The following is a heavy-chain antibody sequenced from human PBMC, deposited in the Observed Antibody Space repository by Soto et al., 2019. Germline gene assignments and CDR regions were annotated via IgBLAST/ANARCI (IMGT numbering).Heavy chain of an antibody. D-gene: IGHD2-8*01. CDR2: ISSSGRYI. CDR3: ARERCSNGVCYQADYYYYGMDV. V-gene: IGHV3-21*01. J-gene: IGHJ6*02. Sequence: EVQLVESGGGLVKPGGSLRLSCAASGFTFNSYSMNWVRQAPGKGLEWVSSISSSGRYIYYADSVKGRFTISRDNAKTSVYLQMNSLRSEDTAVYYCARERCSNGVCYQADYYYYGMDVWGQGSTVTVSS. CDR1: GFTFNSYS.